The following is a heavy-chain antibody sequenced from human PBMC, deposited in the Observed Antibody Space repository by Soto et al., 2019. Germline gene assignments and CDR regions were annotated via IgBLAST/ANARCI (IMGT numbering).Heavy chain of an antibody. V-gene: IGHV3-11*01. J-gene: IGHJ6*02. Sequence: QVQLVESGGGLVKPGGSLRLSCAATGFSFSDYDMTWIRQAPGQGLEWLSYISRTDSSKYYAGSVKGRFTISVDSAKRSVYLQMNSLGADDPAVYYCARDLYGLDVWGQGTTVIVSS. CDR2: ISRTDSSK. CDR1: GFSFSDYD. CDR3: ARDLYGLDV.